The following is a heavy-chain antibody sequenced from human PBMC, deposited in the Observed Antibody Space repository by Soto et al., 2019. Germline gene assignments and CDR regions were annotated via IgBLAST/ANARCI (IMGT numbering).Heavy chain of an antibody. V-gene: IGHV3-74*01. J-gene: IGHJ4*02. CDR3: ARVAVASRWIDF. CDR2: IRGDGGET. Sequence: GGSLRLSCTASGFTFSDSWMNWVRQAPGEGLVWLSRIRGDGGETNYADSVKGRVTISRDNGKNTAYLQMLSLRVEDTAVYYCARVAVASRWIDFWGQGALVTVSS. D-gene: IGHD6-19*01. CDR1: GFTFSDSW.